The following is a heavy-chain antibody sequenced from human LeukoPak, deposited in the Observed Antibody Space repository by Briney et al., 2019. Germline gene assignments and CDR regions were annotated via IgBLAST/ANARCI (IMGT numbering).Heavy chain of an antibody. CDR2: LNPDGSEK. J-gene: IGHJ4*02. CDR3: AREFRWLVPAFDY. CDR1: GFTFSNYW. Sequence: GGSLRLSCAASGFTFSNYWMTWVRQAPGKGLEWVANLNPDGSEKFYVDSVKGRFTISRDNAKNSLFLQMNSLTAEDTAVYYCAREFRWLVPAFDYWGQGTLVTVSS. V-gene: IGHV3-7*03. D-gene: IGHD6-19*01.